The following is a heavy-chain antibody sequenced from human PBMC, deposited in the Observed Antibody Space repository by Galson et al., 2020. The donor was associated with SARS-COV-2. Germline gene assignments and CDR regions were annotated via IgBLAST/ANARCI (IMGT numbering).Heavy chain of an antibody. CDR2: LSVSGGST. CDR1: GFTFTNYG. J-gene: IGHJ5*02. D-gene: IGHD6-19*01. CDR3: AKVYSTGWAPFDP. Sequence: GGSLRLSCAASGFTFTNYGMSWVRQAPGKGLEWVSALSVSGGSTYYAESVKGRFTISRDNSKNTLYLQMNSLRAEDTALYYCAKVYSTGWAPFDPWGQGTLVTVSS. V-gene: IGHV3-23*01.